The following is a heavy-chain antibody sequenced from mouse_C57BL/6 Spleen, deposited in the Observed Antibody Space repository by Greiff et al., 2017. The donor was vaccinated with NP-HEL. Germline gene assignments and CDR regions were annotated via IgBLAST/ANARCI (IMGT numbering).Heavy chain of an antibody. D-gene: IGHD1-1*01. CDR1: GYTFTSYW. V-gene: IGHV1-55*01. J-gene: IGHJ2*01. CDR3: ARVPYYYGSSHFDY. Sequence: VQLHQPGAELVKPGASVKMSCKASGYTFTSYWITWVKPRPGQGLEWIGDIYPGRGSTNYNEKFKSKATLTVDTSSSTAYMQLSSLTSEDSAVYYCARVPYYYGSSHFDYWGQGTTLTVSS. CDR2: IYPGRGST.